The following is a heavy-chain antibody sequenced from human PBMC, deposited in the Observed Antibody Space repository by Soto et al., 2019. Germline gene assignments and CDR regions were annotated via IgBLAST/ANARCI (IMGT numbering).Heavy chain of an antibody. CDR1: GYTFTSYG. J-gene: IGHJ6*02. CDR3: ARGVTYSSGWYPHYYYYYGMDV. CDR2: ISAYNGNT. V-gene: IGHV1-18*01. Sequence: QVQLVQSGAEVKKPGASVKVSCKASGYTFTSYGISWVRQAPGQGLEWMGWISAYNGNTNYAQKLQGRVTMTTDTSTSTAYMELRSLRYDDTAVYYCARGVTYSSGWYPHYYYYYGMDVWGQGTTVTVSS. D-gene: IGHD6-19*01.